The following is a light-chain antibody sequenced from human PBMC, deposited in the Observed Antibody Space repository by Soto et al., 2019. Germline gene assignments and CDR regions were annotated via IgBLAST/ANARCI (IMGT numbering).Light chain of an antibody. CDR3: QQSSTTPRT. CDR2: AAS. Sequence: DIQMTHSPSSLSASVGDRVTITCRARQSISTYLNWYQQKPGKAPKLLIYAASTLQSGVPSRFSGSGSGTDFRLTISSMQPEDLADYYCQQSSTTPRTFGQGTNVDFK. V-gene: IGKV1-39*01. CDR1: QSISTY. J-gene: IGKJ1*01.